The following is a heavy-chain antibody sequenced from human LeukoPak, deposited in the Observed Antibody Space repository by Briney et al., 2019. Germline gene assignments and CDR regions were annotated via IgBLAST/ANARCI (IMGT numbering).Heavy chain of an antibody. J-gene: IGHJ4*02. CDR3: AKFRAAAGPRDFDY. V-gene: IGHV3-23*01. D-gene: IGHD6-13*01. Sequence: GGSLRLSCAASGFTFSSYAMTWVRQAPGKGLEWVSTLSGSGSNTYYADSVKGRFSISRDNSQSTLYLQMNSLRAEDAAVYYCAKFRAAAGPRDFDYWGQGTLVTVSS. CDR1: GFTFSSYA. CDR2: LSGSGSNT.